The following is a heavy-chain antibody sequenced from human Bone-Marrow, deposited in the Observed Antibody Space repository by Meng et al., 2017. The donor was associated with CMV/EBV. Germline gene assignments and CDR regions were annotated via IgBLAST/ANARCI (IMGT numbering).Heavy chain of an antibody. CDR2: IYYSGST. J-gene: IGHJ5*02. D-gene: IGHD6-6*01. V-gene: IGHV4-39*07. CDR1: GGSISSSSYY. CDR3: ARGKYSSSSEGVWFDP. Sequence: GSLRLSCTVSGGSISSSSYYWGWIRQPPGKGLEWIGSIYYSGSTYYNPSLKSRVTISVDTSKNQFSLKLSSVTAADTAVYYCARGKYSSSSEGVWFDPWGQGTLVTVSS.